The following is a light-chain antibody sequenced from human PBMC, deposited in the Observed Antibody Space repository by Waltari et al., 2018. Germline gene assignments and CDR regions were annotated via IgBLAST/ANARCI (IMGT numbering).Light chain of an antibody. J-gene: IGLJ3*02. V-gene: IGLV6-57*03. CDR1: ICSIASHV. Sequence: FILTQPHSVSESPGKTLPLSCPRHICSIASHVVQVYQLRPDSVPMPVIYEDKQRPSGVPDRFSGSIDRSSNSASLTISGLKTEDEGDYYCQSYDSKNTKVFGGGTKLTVL. CDR2: EDK. CDR3: QSYDSKNTKV.